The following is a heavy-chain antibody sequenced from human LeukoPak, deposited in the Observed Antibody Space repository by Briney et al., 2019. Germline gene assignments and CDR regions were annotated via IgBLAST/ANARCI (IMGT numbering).Heavy chain of an antibody. J-gene: IGHJ4*02. CDR1: GFTFSSYA. D-gene: IGHD3-9*01. V-gene: IGHV3-23*01. CDR2: ISTSGGGT. CDR3: ARGDILTGQSFDY. Sequence: GGSLRLSCAASGFTFSSYAMSWVRQAPGKGLEYLSAISTSGGGTYYADSVKGRFTISRDNSGNTLYVQVNSLRAEDTAVYYCARGDILTGQSFDYWGQGTLVTVSS.